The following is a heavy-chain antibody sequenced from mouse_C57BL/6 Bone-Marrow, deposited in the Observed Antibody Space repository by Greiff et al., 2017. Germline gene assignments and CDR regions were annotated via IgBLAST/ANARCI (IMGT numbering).Heavy chain of an antibody. Sequence: QVQLQQPGAELVKPGASVKLSCKASGYTFTSYWMHWVKQRPGQGLEWIGMIHPNSGSTNYNEKFKSKATLTVDTSSSTAYMQLSSLTSEDSAVYYCAAITTGVATGAMDYWGQGTSVTGSS. D-gene: IGHD1-1*01. CDR1: GYTFTSYW. CDR2: IHPNSGST. CDR3: AAITTGVATGAMDY. V-gene: IGHV1-64*01. J-gene: IGHJ4*01.